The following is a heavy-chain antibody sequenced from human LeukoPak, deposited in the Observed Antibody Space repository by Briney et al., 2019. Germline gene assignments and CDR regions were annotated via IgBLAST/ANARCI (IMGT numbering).Heavy chain of an antibody. CDR1: GLTFSNAW. Sequence: GGSLRLSCEASGLTFSNAWMTWVRQTPGKGLEWVGRIKSKTAGGATDYAAPVKGRFTISRDDSGKTAFLQMNSLQSEDTAVYFCYSSGRGPWGQGTLVIVSS. D-gene: IGHD3-10*01. CDR3: YSSGRGP. V-gene: IGHV3-15*01. CDR2: IKSKTAGGAT. J-gene: IGHJ5*02.